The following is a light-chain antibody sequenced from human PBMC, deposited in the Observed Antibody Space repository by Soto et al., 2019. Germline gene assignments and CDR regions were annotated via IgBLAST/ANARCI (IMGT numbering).Light chain of an antibody. J-gene: IGKJ1*01. Sequence: EIVMTQSPATLSVSPGERATLSCRASQSVSSNLAWYQQKPGQAPRLLIYGASTRATGIPARFSGSGSGTEFTLTISSLQSEDFAVYYCQQYNNLLWTFGQGTKVEIK. CDR2: GAS. CDR1: QSVSSN. CDR3: QQYNNLLWT. V-gene: IGKV3-15*01.